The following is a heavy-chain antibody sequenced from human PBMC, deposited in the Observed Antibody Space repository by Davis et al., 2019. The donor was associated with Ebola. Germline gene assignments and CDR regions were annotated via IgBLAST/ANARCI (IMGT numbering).Heavy chain of an antibody. Sequence: GESLKISCAASGFTFSNYAMHWVRQAPGKGLYWISYISSSGTSKYYADSVKGRFTISRDKAKNSLYLQMNSLKDEDTAVYYCARGPLSGNLDYWGQGTPVTVSS. J-gene: IGHJ4*02. CDR3: ARGPLSGNLDY. V-gene: IGHV3-48*02. D-gene: IGHD5-12*01. CDR2: ISSSGTSK. CDR1: GFTFSNYA.